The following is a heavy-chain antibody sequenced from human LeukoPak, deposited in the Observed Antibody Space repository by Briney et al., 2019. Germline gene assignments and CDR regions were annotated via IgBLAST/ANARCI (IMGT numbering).Heavy chain of an antibody. CDR1: GFTFSNYA. J-gene: IGHJ4*02. CDR3: AKDPYRASSGLVDY. V-gene: IGHV3-30-3*02. CDR2: ISYDGSNK. Sequence: GGSLRLSCAASGFTFSNYAMHWVRQAPGKGLEWVAAISYDGSNKYYADSVKGRFTISRDNSKNTLYLQMNSLRAEDTAVYYCAKDPYRASSGLVDYWGQGTLVTVSS. D-gene: IGHD5-12*01.